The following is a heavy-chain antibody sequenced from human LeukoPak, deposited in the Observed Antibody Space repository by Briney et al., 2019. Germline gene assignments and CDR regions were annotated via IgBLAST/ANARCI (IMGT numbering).Heavy chain of an antibody. J-gene: IGHJ6*03. CDR1: GGSISSYY. Sequence: PSETLSLTCTVSGGSISSYYWSWIRQPAGKGLGWIGRIYTSGSTNYNPSLKSRVTMSVDTSKNQFSLKLSSVTAADTAVYYCARGWGYRYSSSWYYYMDVWGKGTTVTVSS. CDR3: ARGWGYRYSSSWYYYMDV. CDR2: IYTSGST. V-gene: IGHV4-4*07. D-gene: IGHD6-13*01.